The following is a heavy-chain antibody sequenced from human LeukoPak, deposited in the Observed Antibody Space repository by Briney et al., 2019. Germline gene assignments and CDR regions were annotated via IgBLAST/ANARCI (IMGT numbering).Heavy chain of an antibody. CDR2: INPSGGDT. V-gene: IGHV1-46*01. J-gene: IGHJ2*01. D-gene: IGHD2/OR15-2a*01. CDR3: ALSTKWYFDL. Sequence: ASVKVSCKASGYTFTDFYMNWVRLAPGQGLEWMGIINPSGGDTRYAQKFQGRVTMTRDTSTSTVYMGLSSLRSADTAVYYCALSTKWYFDLWGRGTLVTVSS. CDR1: GYTFTDFY.